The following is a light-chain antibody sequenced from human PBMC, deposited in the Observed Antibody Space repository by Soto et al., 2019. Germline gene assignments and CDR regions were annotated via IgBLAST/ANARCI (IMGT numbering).Light chain of an antibody. J-gene: IGKJ2*03. Sequence: IPATPPPSSLSAVLGDRVTITRRASQSISSYLNWYQQKPGKAPKLLIYDASNLETGVPSRFSGSGSGTDFTFTITNLQLEDIATYYCQEYDNCPSLGEGTKVDIK. CDR1: QSISSY. CDR2: DAS. V-gene: IGKV1-33*01. CDR3: QEYDNCPS.